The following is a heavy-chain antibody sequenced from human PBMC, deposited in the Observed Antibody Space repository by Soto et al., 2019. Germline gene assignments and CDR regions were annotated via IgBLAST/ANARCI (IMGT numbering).Heavy chain of an antibody. D-gene: IGHD3-3*01. Sequence: GGSLRLSGTTSGFSFASFAMTWVRQAPGKGLEWVATISGSDGKTYYADSVKGRFSISRDTSRNTLYLQMNSRRADDTAIYYCAKWSYLDYWGQGTRVTVSS. V-gene: IGHV3-23*01. CDR2: ISGSDGKT. CDR3: AKWSYLDY. J-gene: IGHJ4*02. CDR1: GFSFASFA.